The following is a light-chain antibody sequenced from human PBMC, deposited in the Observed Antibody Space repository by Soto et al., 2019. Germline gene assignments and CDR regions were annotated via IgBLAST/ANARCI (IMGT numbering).Light chain of an antibody. V-gene: IGLV2-14*01. CDR2: EVS. CDR3: SSYTSSSTL. J-gene: IGLJ1*01. Sequence: QSVLAQPASVSGSPGQSITISCTGTSSDVGSYNYVSWYQQHPGKAPKFMIYEVSDRPSGISSRFSGSKSGNTASLTISGLQTEDEADYYCSSYTSSSTLFGTGTKVTVL. CDR1: SSDVGSYNY.